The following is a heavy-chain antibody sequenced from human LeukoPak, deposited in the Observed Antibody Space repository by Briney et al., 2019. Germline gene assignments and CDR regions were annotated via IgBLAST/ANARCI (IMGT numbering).Heavy chain of an antibody. CDR3: ARGRRAVGYCSSTSCYTPPGY. Sequence: SETLSLTCAVYGGSFSGYYWSWIRQPPGKGLEWIGEINHSGSTNYNPSLKSRVTISVDTSKNQFSLKLSSETAADTAVYYCARGRRAVGYCSSTSCYTPPGYWGQGTLVTVSS. CDR1: GGSFSGYY. D-gene: IGHD2-2*02. J-gene: IGHJ4*02. CDR2: INHSGST. V-gene: IGHV4-34*01.